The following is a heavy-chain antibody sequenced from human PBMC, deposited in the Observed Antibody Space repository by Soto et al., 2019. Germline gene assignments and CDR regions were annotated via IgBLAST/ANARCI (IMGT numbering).Heavy chain of an antibody. CDR3: ARDIVLMDETYYYYGMDV. J-gene: IGHJ6*02. V-gene: IGHV4-59*01. D-gene: IGHD2-8*01. CDR2: IYYSWST. Sequence: SETLSLTCTVAGGSISSYYWGWIRQPPGKGLEWIGYIYYSWSTNYNPSLKSRVTISVDTSKNQFSLKLSSVTAADTAVYYCARDIVLMDETYYYYGMDVWGQGTTVTVSS. CDR1: GGSISSYY.